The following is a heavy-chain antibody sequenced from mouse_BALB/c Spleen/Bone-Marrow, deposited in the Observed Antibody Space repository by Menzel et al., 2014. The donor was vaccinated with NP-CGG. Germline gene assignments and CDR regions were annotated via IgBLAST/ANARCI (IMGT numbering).Heavy chain of an antibody. V-gene: IGHV4-1*02. J-gene: IGHJ1*01. Sequence: EVKLVESGGGLVQPGGSLKVSCAASGFDFSRFWMSWVRQAPGKGLEWIGEINPDSGTINYTPSLKDKFIISRDSAKNTLYLQMSKVRSEDTALYYCARRYGSSYRYWYFDVWGAGTTVTVSS. CDR1: GFDFSRFW. CDR2: INPDSGTI. CDR3: ARRYGSSYRYWYFDV. D-gene: IGHD1-1*01.